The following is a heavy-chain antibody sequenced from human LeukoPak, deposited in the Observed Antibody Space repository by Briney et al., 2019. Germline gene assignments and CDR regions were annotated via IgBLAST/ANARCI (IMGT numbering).Heavy chain of an antibody. CDR1: GYSFTSYW. CDR3: ARQRFTMRAYAGSWFDP. J-gene: IGHJ5*02. CDR2: IYPGDSAT. V-gene: IGHV5-51*01. D-gene: IGHD3-10*01. Sequence: GESLKISCKGSGYSFTSYWIGWVRQMPGKGLEWSGIIYPGDSATRYSPSFQGQVTISADKSISPAYLQWSSLRASDTAMYYCARQRFTMRAYAGSWFDPWGQGTLVTVSS.